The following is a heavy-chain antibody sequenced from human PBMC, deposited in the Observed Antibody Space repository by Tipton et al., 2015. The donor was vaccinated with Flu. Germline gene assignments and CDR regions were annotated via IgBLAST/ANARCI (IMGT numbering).Heavy chain of an antibody. J-gene: IGHJ4*02. CDR2: IKQDGSVK. V-gene: IGHV3-7*03. CDR1: GFTFSSYW. D-gene: IGHD2-21*01. CDR3: ARQIGGGDCY. Sequence: SLRLSCAAASGFTFSSYWMTWVRQAPGKGLEWVANIKQDGSVKYYVDSVKGRFTISRDNAKNSLYLQMNSLRADDTAVYYCARQIGGGDCYWGQGTLVTVSS.